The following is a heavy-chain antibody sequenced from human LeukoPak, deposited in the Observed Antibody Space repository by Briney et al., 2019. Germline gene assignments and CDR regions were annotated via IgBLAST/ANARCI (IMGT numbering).Heavy chain of an antibody. D-gene: IGHD2-2*01. CDR1: GFTFSSYG. J-gene: IGHJ6*02. CDR3: ARDLVGYCSPTSCHLHYGMDV. Sequence: PGGSLRLSCAASGFTFSSYGMHWVRQAPGQGLEWVAVIWYEGSNKYYADSVEGRFTISRDNSKNRLYLQMNSLRAEDTAVYYCARDLVGYCSPTSCHLHYGMDVWGQGTTVTVSS. CDR2: IWYEGSNK. V-gene: IGHV3-33*01.